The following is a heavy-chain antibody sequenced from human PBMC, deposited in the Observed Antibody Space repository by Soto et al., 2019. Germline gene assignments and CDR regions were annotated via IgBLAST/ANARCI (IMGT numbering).Heavy chain of an antibody. CDR2: IYYSGST. CDR3: ARALGLTMDV. Sequence: SETLSLTCTVSGGSISSGDYYWSWIRQPQGKGLEWIGYIYYSGSTYYNPSLKSRVTISVDTSKNQFSLKLSSVTAADTAVYYCARALGLTMDVWGQGTTVTVSS. CDR1: GGSISSGDYY. V-gene: IGHV4-30-4*01. J-gene: IGHJ6*02. D-gene: IGHD7-27*01.